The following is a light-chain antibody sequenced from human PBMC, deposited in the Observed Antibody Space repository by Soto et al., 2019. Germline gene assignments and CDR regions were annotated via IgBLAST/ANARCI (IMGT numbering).Light chain of an antibody. V-gene: IGKV3-20*01. Sequence: EMVLTQAPGTLSFSPGERATLSCRASQSVSTSFLAWYQQKPGQAPRLLIYGTSNRATGIPDRFSGSGSGTDFTLTISRPEPEDFAVYYCQQYGSSPLTFGGGTRMEIK. CDR3: QQYGSSPLT. J-gene: IGKJ4*01. CDR2: GTS. CDR1: QSVSTSF.